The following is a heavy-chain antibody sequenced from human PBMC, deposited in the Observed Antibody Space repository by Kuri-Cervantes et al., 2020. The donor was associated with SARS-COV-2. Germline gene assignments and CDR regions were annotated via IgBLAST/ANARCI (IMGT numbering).Heavy chain of an antibody. V-gene: IGHV3-7*05. D-gene: IGHD2-2*02. CDR1: GFTFSSYW. CDR2: IKQDGSEK. J-gene: IGHJ6*02. Sequence: GGSLRLPCAASGFTFSSYWMSWVRQAPGKGLEWVANIKQDGSEKYYVDSVKGRFTISRDNAKNSLYLQMNSLRAEDTAVYYCARAPIYCSSTSCYRAYGMDVWGQGTTVTVSS. CDR3: ARAPIYCSSTSCYRAYGMDV.